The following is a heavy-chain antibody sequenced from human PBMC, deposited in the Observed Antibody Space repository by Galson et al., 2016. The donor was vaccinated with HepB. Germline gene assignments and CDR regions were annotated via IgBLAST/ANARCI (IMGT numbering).Heavy chain of an antibody. D-gene: IGHD1-26*01. CDR1: GFTFSDFG. CDR3: AKGGSGSHN. CDR2: ISYDGSNK. Sequence: SLRLSCAASGFTFSDFGMHWVRQAPGKGLECVAVISYDGSNKYYADSVKGRFTISRDNSKNTRYLQMNSLRYEDAAVYYCAKGGSGSHNWGQGTLVTVSS. V-gene: IGHV3-30*18. J-gene: IGHJ4*02.